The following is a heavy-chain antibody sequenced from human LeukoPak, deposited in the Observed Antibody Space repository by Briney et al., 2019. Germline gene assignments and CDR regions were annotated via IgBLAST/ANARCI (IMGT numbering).Heavy chain of an antibody. CDR2: IKRDGSDK. D-gene: IGHD3-22*01. CDR3: ARGRYDSSGYYSIFDY. CDR1: GFSLRPYW. Sequence: GGSLRLSCAASGFSLRPYWMSWVRQAPGKGLEWVASIKRDGSDKYYVDSVKGRFTISRDNAKNSLYLQVNSLRAEDTAAYYCARGRYDSSGYYSIFDYWGQGTLVTVSS. J-gene: IGHJ4*02. V-gene: IGHV3-7*01.